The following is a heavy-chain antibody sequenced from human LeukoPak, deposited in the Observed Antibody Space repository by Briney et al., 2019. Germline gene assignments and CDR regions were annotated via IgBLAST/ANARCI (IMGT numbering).Heavy chain of an antibody. CDR3: AKDIVRGTMLRGAFDI. J-gene: IGHJ3*02. Sequence: GESLKISCAASGFTFDDYAMHWVRQAPGKGLEWVSLISGDGGSTYYADSVKGRFTIPRDNSKNSLYLQVNSLRTEDTALYYCAKDIVRGTMLRGAFDIWGQGTMVTVSS. CDR2: ISGDGGST. D-gene: IGHD1-26*01. CDR1: GFTFDDYA. V-gene: IGHV3-43*02.